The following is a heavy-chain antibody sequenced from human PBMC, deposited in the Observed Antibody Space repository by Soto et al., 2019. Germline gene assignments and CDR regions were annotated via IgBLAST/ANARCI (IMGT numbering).Heavy chain of an antibody. V-gene: IGHV1-8*01. J-gene: IGHJ4*02. CDR3: ARGPLVRFLQWLLEGDY. CDR1: GYTFTSYD. Sequence: VKVSCKASGYTFTSYDINWVRQATGQGLEWMGWMNPNSGNTGYAQKFQGRVTMTRNTSISTAYMELSRLRSEDTAVYYCARGPLVRFLQWLLEGDYWGQGYLVTVSS. CDR2: MNPNSGNT. D-gene: IGHD3-3*01.